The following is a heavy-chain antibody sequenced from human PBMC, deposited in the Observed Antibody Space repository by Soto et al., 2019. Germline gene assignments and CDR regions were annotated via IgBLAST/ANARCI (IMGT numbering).Heavy chain of an antibody. CDR1: GGMPKLCS. Sequence: GGSRRDPWGGSGGMPKLCSMIWCRQAPGKEEEWLSYISSNSVTIYYADSVRGRFTIFRDNAKNSLYLQMNSLRDEDTAVYYCSLVEILGPRSTHY. CDR2: ISSNSVTI. V-gene: IGHV3-48*02. J-gene: IGHJ4*01. CDR3: SLVEILGPRSTHY. D-gene: IGHD2-2*01.